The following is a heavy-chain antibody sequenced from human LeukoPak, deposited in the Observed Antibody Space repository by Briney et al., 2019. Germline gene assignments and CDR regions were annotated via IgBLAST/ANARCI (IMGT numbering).Heavy chain of an antibody. CDR1: GFTFSSYA. J-gene: IGHJ4*02. V-gene: IGHV3-23*01. CDR2: ISSSGGST. D-gene: IGHD5-24*01. CDR3: AKLRVIEDQGPFDY. Sequence: GGSLRLSCAASGFTFSSYAMSWVRQAPGKGLEWVSAISSSGGSTYYADSVKGRFTISRDNYKNTLYLQMNSLRAEDTAVYYCAKLRVIEDQGPFDYWGQGTLVTVSS.